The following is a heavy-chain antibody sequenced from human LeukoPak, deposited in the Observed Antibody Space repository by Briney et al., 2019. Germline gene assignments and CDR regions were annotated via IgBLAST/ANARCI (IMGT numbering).Heavy chain of an antibody. V-gene: IGHV1-46*01. Sequence: ASVTVSCKAFGYTFTSNYMHWVRQAPGQGPEGMGVISPSGGSTTYAQKFQGRVTLTRDMSTSTDYLELSSLRSEDTAVYYCARVRGYDFWSGYLDYYYYYYMDVWGKGTTVTVSS. CDR1: GYTFTSNY. CDR2: ISPSGGST. CDR3: ARVRGYDFWSGYLDYYYYYYMDV. J-gene: IGHJ6*03. D-gene: IGHD3-3*01.